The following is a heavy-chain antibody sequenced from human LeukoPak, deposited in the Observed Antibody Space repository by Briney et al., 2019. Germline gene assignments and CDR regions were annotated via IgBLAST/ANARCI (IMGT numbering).Heavy chain of an antibody. Sequence: ASVKVSCKASGYSFTGYVMNWVRQAPGQRLEWMGWINCGNGNTKYSQKFQGRVTMTRDMSTTTDYMELSSLRSEDTAVYYCARDNSVGDIAWWFDPWGQGTLVTVSS. CDR2: INCGNGNT. CDR3: ARDNSVGDIAWWFDP. D-gene: IGHD3-16*02. CDR1: GYSFTGYV. J-gene: IGHJ5*02. V-gene: IGHV1-3*01.